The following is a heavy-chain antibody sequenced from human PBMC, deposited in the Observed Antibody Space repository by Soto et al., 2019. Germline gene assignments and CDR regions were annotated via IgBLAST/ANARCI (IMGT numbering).Heavy chain of an antibody. V-gene: IGHV3-23*01. CDR2: ISDSGSTT. CDR1: GFTFSDYA. J-gene: IGHJ3*01. Sequence: EVQLLESGGALVQPGGSLRLSCAASGFTFSDYAMTWVRQAPGKGLEWVSSISDSGSTTYYADSVKGRFTISRDNSNNTLYLQMNTLRAEDTAVCYCAKHQIAMIVVKIYFGAWGQGTTVTVSS. CDR3: AKHQIAMIVVKIYFGA. D-gene: IGHD3-22*01.